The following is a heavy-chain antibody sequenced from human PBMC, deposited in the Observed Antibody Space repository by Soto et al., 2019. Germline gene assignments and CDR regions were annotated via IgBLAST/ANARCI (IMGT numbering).Heavy chain of an antibody. Sequence: PGWSLRLSCAASGFTFSSYGMRWVRQAPGKGLEWVAVISYDGSNKYYADSVKGRFTISRDNSKNTLYLQMNSLRAEDTAVYYCAKDRSLVRGPMPYWGQGTLVTGSS. V-gene: IGHV3-30*18. CDR2: ISYDGSNK. CDR1: GFTFSSYG. CDR3: AKDRSLVRGPMPY. J-gene: IGHJ4*02. D-gene: IGHD3-10*01.